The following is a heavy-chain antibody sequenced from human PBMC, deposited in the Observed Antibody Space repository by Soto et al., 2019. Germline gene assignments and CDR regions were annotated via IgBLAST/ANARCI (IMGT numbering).Heavy chain of an antibody. CDR3: ARDQGITTFGVYSMYYYGMDV. CDR2: ISTDNGNT. J-gene: IGHJ6*02. Sequence: QVQLVQSGAEVKKPGASVKVSCKASGYTFTNSGINWVRQAPGQGLEWMGWISTDNGNTNYAQHLQGRVRMTTDTSTSTAYMDLRSLRSDDTAVYYCARDQGITTFGVYSMYYYGMDVWGQGTTVTVSS. D-gene: IGHD3-3*01. V-gene: IGHV1-18*01. CDR1: GYTFTNSG.